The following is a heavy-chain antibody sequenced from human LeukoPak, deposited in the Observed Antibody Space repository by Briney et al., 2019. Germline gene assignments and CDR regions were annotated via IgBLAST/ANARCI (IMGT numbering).Heavy chain of an antibody. J-gene: IGHJ6*02. D-gene: IGHD3-10*01. CDR2: FDPEDGET. V-gene: IGHV1-24*01. CDR1: GYTLTELS. CDR3: ATDAPYGSGSPYGMDV. Sequence: ASVKVSCKVSGYTLTELSMHWVRQAPGKGLEWMGGFDPEDGETIYAQKFQGRVTMTEDTSTDTAYMELSSLRSEDTAVYYCATDAPYGSGSPYGMDVWGQGTTVTVSS.